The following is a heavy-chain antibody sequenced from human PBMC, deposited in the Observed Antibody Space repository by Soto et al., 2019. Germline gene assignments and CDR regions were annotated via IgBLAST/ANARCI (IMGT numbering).Heavy chain of an antibody. Sequence: QVQLQESGPGLVKPSGTLSLTCAVSGGSISSSNWWSWVRQPPGKGLEWIGEIYHSGSTNYNPSPKRRXLLXVXKSKNQFPLKLSSVTAADTAVYYCARGCSSTSCYVYWGQGTLVTVSS. CDR2: IYHSGST. V-gene: IGHV4-4*02. D-gene: IGHD2-2*01. CDR3: ARGCSSTSCYVY. CDR1: GGSISSSNW. J-gene: IGHJ4*02.